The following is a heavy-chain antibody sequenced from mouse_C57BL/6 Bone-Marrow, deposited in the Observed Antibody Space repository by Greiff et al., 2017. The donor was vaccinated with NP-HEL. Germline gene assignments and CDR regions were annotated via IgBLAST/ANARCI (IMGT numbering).Heavy chain of an antibody. Sequence: VQGVESGAELMKPGASVKLSCKATGYTFTGYWIEWVKQRPGHGLEWIGEILPGSGSTNYTEKFKGKATFTADTSSNTAYMQLSSLTTEDSAIYYCARVKLRGGAWFAYWGQGTLVTVSA. CDR2: ILPGSGST. J-gene: IGHJ3*01. V-gene: IGHV1-9*01. D-gene: IGHD2-4*01. CDR1: GYTFTGYW. CDR3: ARVKLRGGAWFAY.